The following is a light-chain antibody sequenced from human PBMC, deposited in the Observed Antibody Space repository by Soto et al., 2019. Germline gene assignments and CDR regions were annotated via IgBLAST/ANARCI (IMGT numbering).Light chain of an antibody. V-gene: IGKV1-5*03. CDR1: QSISSW. J-gene: IGKJ2*01. CDR2: KAS. Sequence: DIQMTQSPSTLSASVGDRVTITCRASQSISSWLAWYQQKPGKAPKLLIYKASSLESGVPSRFSGSGSGTEFTLTISSLQPDDFATYYCQQYNSYAPYTLGQGTKREIK. CDR3: QQYNSYAPYT.